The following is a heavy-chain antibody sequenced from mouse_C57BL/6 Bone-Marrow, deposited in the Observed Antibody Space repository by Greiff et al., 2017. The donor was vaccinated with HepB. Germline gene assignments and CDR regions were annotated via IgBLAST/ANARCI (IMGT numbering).Heavy chain of an antibody. J-gene: IGHJ2*01. V-gene: IGHV5-6*01. CDR1: GFTFSSYG. D-gene: IGHD1-1*01. CDR2: ISSGGSYT. Sequence: EVKVVESGGDLVKPGGSLKLSCAASGFTFSSYGMSWVRQTPDKRLEWVATISSGGSYTYYPDSVKGRFTISRDNAKNTLYLQMSSLKSEDTAMYYCARHYYGSSPPYYFDYWGQGTTLTVSS. CDR3: ARHYYGSSPPYYFDY.